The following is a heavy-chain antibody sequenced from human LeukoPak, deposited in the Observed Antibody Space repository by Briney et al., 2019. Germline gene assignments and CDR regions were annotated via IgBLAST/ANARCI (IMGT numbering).Heavy chain of an antibody. V-gene: IGHV4-34*01. CDR3: ATGSDYGGDLNWFDP. J-gene: IGHJ5*02. D-gene: IGHD4-23*01. CDR2: INHSGST. CDR1: GGSFSGYY. Sequence: SETLSLTCAVYGGSFSGYYWSWLRQPPGKGLEWLGEINHSGSTNYNPSLKSRVPISVDTSKNQSLHLLSSGLAADTAVYYCATGSDYGGDLNWFDPWGQGTLVTVSS.